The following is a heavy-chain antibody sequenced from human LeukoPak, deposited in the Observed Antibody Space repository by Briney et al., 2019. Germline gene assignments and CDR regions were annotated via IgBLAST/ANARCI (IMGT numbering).Heavy chain of an antibody. CDR1: GYTFIGYY. J-gene: IGHJ3*02. Sequence: ASVKVSCKASGYTFIGYYMHWVRQAPGQGLEWMGWINPNSGGTNYAQKFQGRVTMTRDTSISTAYMELSRLRSDDTAVYYCARENYGSGSYYTDAFDIWGQGTMVTVSS. D-gene: IGHD3-10*01. CDR2: INPNSGGT. V-gene: IGHV1-2*02. CDR3: ARENYGSGSYYTDAFDI.